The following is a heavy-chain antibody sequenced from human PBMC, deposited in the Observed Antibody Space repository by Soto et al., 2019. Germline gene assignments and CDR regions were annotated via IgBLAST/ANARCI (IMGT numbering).Heavy chain of an antibody. D-gene: IGHD2-15*01. CDR3: AKFQGYCSGGSCYPYYFDY. CDR2: ISGSGGST. Sequence: GGSLRLSCAASGFTFSSYAMSWVRQAPGKGLEWVSAISGSGGSTYYADSVKGRFTISRDNSKNTLYLQMNSLRAEDTAVYYCAKFQGYCSGGSCYPYYFDYWGQGTLVTVSS. J-gene: IGHJ4*02. CDR1: GFTFSSYA. V-gene: IGHV3-23*01.